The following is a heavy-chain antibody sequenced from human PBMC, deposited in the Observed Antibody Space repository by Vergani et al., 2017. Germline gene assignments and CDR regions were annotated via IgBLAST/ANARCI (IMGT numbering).Heavy chain of an antibody. J-gene: IGHJ6*03. D-gene: IGHD5-18*01. V-gene: IGHV3-30-3*01. CDR3: ARDGQGYSYGYTYYYYYMDV. CDR1: GFTFSSYA. Sequence: QVQLVESGGGVVQPGRSLRLSCAASGFTFSSYAMHWVRQAPGKGLEWVAVISYDGSNKYYADSVKGRFTISRDNSKNTLYLQMNSLRAEDTAVYYCARDGQGYSYGYTYYYYYMDVWGKGP. CDR2: ISYDGSNK.